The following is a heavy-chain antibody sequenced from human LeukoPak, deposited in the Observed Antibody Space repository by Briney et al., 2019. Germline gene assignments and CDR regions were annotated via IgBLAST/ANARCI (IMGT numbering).Heavy chain of an antibody. J-gene: IGHJ5*02. D-gene: IGHD2-15*01. CDR1: GYTFTGYY. V-gene: IGHV1-2*02. CDR3: ARGLPIVVVVAAPFDP. CDR2: INPNSGGT. Sequence: ASVKVSCKASGYTFTGYYMHWVRQAPGQGLEWMGGINPNSGGTNYAEKFQGRVTMTRDTSMSTAYMERSRLRSDDTAVYYCARGLPIVVVVAAPFDPCGQGTLVTVSS.